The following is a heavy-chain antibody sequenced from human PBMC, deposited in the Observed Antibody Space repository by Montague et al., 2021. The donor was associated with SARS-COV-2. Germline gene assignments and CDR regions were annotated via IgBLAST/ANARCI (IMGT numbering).Heavy chain of an antibody. Sequence: TLSLTCSASGASISSANDYWTWIRQPAGKGLDWIVYISTSGSSSYNPSLKSRVTIILDTSKQQFSLELTSVTAADTAVYYCARDRRGMAMAGRAYYYSMDVWGKGTTATVSS. CDR2: ISTSGSS. D-gene: IGHD6-19*01. J-gene: IGHJ6*03. V-gene: IGHV4-61*09. CDR3: ARDRRGMAMAGRAYYYSMDV. CDR1: GASISSANDY.